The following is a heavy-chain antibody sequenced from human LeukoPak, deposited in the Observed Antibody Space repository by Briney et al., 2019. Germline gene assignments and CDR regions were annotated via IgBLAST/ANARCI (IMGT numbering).Heavy chain of an antibody. CDR2: IYHSGST. CDR1: GYSISSGYY. CDR3: ARAWVDILDYGSGFFDY. D-gene: IGHD3-10*01. Sequence: SETLSLTCTVSGYSISSGYYWGWIRQPPGKGLEWIGSIYHSGSTYYNPSLKSRVTISVDTSKNQFSLKLSSVTAADTAVYYCARAWVDILDYGSGFFDYWGQGTLVTVSS. J-gene: IGHJ4*02. V-gene: IGHV4-38-2*02.